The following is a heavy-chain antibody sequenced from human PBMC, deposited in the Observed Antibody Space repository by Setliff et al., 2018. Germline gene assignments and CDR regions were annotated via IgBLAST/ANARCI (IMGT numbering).Heavy chain of an antibody. Sequence: ASVKVSCKASGYTFTGYYLHWVRQAPGQGLEWMGIIDPSADYTNYAQKFQGRVTMTTDTSTSTAYMELRSLRSDDTAVYYCARDLDYQYYYDSSGRDAFDIWGQGTMVTVS. V-gene: IGHV1-46*01. D-gene: IGHD3-22*01. CDR2: IDPSADYT. CDR3: ARDLDYQYYYDSSGRDAFDI. CDR1: GYTFTGYY. J-gene: IGHJ3*02.